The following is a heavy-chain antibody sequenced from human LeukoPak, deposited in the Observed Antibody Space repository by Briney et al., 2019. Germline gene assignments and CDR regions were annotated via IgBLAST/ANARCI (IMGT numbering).Heavy chain of an antibody. CDR2: MYYSGST. CDR1: GGSLSSFY. V-gene: IGHV4-59*08. D-gene: IGHD4-17*01. CDR3: ARLFPFYGNARYGLDV. J-gene: IGHJ6*02. Sequence: SETLSLTCTVSGGSLSSFYWSWIRQPPGKGLEWIGYMYYSGSTNYNPSLKSRVTISVDTCRNQFSLKRRSVTAADTAVYYCARLFPFYGNARYGLDVWGPGTPVTVSS.